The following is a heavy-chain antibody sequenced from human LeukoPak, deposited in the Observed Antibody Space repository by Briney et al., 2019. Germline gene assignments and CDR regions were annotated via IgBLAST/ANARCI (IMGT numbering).Heavy chain of an antibody. D-gene: IGHD3-10*01. V-gene: IGHV3-33*06. CDR1: GFTFSIYG. J-gene: IGHJ4*02. CDR3: AKDRQGGSGSYYNDY. Sequence: GGSLRLSCAASGFTFSIYGMHWVRQAPGKGLEWVAVIWYDGSNKYYADSVKGRFTISRDNSKNTLYLQMNSLRAEDTAVYYCAKDRQGGSGSYYNDYWGQGTLVTVSS. CDR2: IWYDGSNK.